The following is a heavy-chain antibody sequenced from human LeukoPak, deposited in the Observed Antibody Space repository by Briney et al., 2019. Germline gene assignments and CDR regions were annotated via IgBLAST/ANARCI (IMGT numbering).Heavy chain of an antibody. J-gene: IGHJ5*02. V-gene: IGHV4-4*07. CDR2: IYPSGST. CDR3: ARAGYSYGENWFDP. CDR1: GGAISSYY. D-gene: IGHD5-18*01. Sequence: EPSETLSLTCIVSGGAISSYYWSWIRQPAGKGLEWIGRIYPSGSTNYNPSLKSRVTMSVDTSKNQFSLKLNSVTAADTAVYYCARAGYSYGENWFDPWGQGTLVTVSS.